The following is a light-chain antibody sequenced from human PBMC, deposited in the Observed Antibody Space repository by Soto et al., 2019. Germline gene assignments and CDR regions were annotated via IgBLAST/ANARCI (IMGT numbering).Light chain of an antibody. Sequence: QSVLTQPSSASGTPGQRVTISCSGSRSNIGGNAVSWYQQFPGTAPKLLIYSNRQRPSGVPDRFSGSKSGTSASLAISGLQSEDEADYYCCSYAGTYTLYVFGTGTKVTVL. CDR3: CSYAGTYTLYV. J-gene: IGLJ1*01. CDR1: RSNIGGNA. V-gene: IGLV1-44*01. CDR2: SNR.